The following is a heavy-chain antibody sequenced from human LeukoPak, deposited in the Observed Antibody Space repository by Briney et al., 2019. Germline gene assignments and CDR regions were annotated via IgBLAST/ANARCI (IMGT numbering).Heavy chain of an antibody. V-gene: IGHV4-39*07. CDR2: IYYSGST. Sequence: SETLSLTCTVSGGSISSSSYYWGWIRQPPGKGLEWIGSIYYSGSTYYNPSLKSRVTISVDTSKNQFSLKLSSVTAADTAVYYCARVRRGSSNWFLDYWGQGTLVTVSS. D-gene: IGHD6-13*01. J-gene: IGHJ4*02. CDR1: GGSISSSSYY. CDR3: ARVRRGSSNWFLDY.